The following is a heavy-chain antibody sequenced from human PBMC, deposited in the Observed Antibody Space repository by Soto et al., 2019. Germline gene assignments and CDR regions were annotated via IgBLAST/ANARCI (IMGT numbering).Heavy chain of an antibody. CDR1: GGTFSSYA. J-gene: IGHJ6*02. D-gene: IGHD2-2*01. V-gene: IGHV1-69*01. Sequence: QVQLVQSGAEVKKPGSSVKVSCKASGGTFSSYAISWVRQAPGQGLEWMGGIIPISCTANYAQKIQGRVTLTTDESPSTAYMELSSLRSEDTAVYYCARSQGSSSSLEIYYYYYYGMDVWGQGTTVSVSS. CDR2: IIPISCTA. CDR3: ARSQGSSSSLEIYYYYYYGMDV.